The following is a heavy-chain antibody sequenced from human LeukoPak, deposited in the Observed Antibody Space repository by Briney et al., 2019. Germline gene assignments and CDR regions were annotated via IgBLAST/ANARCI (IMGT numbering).Heavy chain of an antibody. D-gene: IGHD3/OR15-3a*01. CDR2: ISSSSSYI. CDR1: GFTFSSYS. J-gene: IGHJ4*02. Sequence: GGSLRLSCAASGFTFSSYSMNWVRQAPGKGLEWVSFISSSSSYIYYADSLKGRFTISRDNAKNSLYLQMNSLRAEDTAVYYCVRSWDINDFYYYFDYWGQGTLVTVSS. V-gene: IGHV3-21*01. CDR3: VRSWDINDFYYYFDY.